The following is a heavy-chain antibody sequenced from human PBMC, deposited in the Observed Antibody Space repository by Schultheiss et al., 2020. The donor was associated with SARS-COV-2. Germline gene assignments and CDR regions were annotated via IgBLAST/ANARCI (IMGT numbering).Heavy chain of an antibody. J-gene: IGHJ6*02. Sequence: SETLSLTCTVSGGSISSGGYYWSWIRQPPGKGLEWIGYIYYSGSTNYNPSLKSRVTISVDTSKNQFSLKLSSVTAADTAVYYCARDRGYSYGDPAYYYYGIDVWGQGTTVTAP. CDR2: IYYSGST. CDR1: GGSISSGGYY. D-gene: IGHD5-18*01. CDR3: ARDRGYSYGDPAYYYYGIDV. V-gene: IGHV4-61*08.